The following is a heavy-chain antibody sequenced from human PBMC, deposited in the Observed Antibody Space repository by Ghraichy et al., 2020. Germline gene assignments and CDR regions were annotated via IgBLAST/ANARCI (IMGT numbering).Heavy chain of an antibody. CDR2: IYYSGGT. CDR3: ARHEETEMVTHYYFDY. Sequence: SQTLSLTCTVSGGSISSSSYYWDWIRQPPGKGLEWIGSIYYSGGTNYNLSLKSRVTISVDTSKNQFSLKLSSVTAADTAVYYCARHEETEMVTHYYFDYWGQGTLVTVSS. V-gene: IGHV4-39*01. J-gene: IGHJ4*02. D-gene: IGHD5-18*01. CDR1: GGSISSSSYY.